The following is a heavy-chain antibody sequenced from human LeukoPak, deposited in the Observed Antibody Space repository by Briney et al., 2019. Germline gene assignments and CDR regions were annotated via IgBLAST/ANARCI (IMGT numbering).Heavy chain of an antibody. V-gene: IGHV4-30-4*01. Sequence: SETLSLTCTVSGGSISSGDYYWSWIRQPPGKGLEWIGYIYYSGSTYYNPSLKSRVTISVDTSRNQFSLKLSSVTAADTAVYYCARDRGYDILTGFPGFDPWGQGTLATVSS. CDR3: ARDRGYDILTGFPGFDP. CDR2: IYYSGST. CDR1: GGSISSGDYY. D-gene: IGHD3-9*01. J-gene: IGHJ5*02.